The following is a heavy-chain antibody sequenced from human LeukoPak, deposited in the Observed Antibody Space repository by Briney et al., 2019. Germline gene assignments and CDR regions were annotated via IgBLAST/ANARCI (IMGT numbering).Heavy chain of an antibody. Sequence: GGSLRLSRAASGFTFDDYGMSWVRQAPGKGLEWVSGINWSGGETDYADSVKGGFIISRDNAKNSLYPQMSALTVDDTAVYYCVRHERGVYYYYYIDVWGKGTTVIVSS. V-gene: IGHV3-20*04. CDR3: VRHERGVYYYYYIDV. CDR1: GFTFDDYG. D-gene: IGHD3-10*01. J-gene: IGHJ6*03. CDR2: INWSGGET.